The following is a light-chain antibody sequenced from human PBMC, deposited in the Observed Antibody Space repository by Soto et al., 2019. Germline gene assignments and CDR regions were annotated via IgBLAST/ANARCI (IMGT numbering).Light chain of an antibody. Sequence: QSVLTQPASVSGSPGQSITISCTGTSSDVGGYNYVSWYQQHPDKAPKPIIFGVSNRPSGISNRFSASKSGNTASLTISGLQAEDEADYYCGSYTSSTLVLFGGGTKVTVL. CDR3: GSYTSSTLVL. J-gene: IGLJ2*01. CDR2: GVS. V-gene: IGLV2-14*01. CDR1: SSDVGGYNY.